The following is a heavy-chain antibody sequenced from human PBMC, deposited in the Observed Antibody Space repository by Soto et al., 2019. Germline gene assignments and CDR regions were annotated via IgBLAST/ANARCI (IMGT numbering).Heavy chain of an antibody. CDR3: STSTYTSGTDH. CDR1: GFSFSNAG. Sequence: EVQLVESGGGLVKPGGSLRLSCAASGFSFSNAGMHWVRQAPGRGLEWVGRIQTKTDGGTTDYAAPVKGRFTISRDDSENTLYLQLNSLITEDTAVYYCSTSTYTSGTDHWGRGTLVTVSS. CDR2: IQTKTDGGTT. D-gene: IGHD3-10*01. J-gene: IGHJ4*02. V-gene: IGHV3-15*07.